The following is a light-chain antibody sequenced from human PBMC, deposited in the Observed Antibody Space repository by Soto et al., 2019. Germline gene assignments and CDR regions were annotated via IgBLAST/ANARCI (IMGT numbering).Light chain of an antibody. CDR2: EDN. Sequence: NFMLTQPHSVSESPGKTVTISYTGSGGGIATNSVQWCQQRPGSVPTTVIYEDNQRPSGVPDRFSGSIDSSSNSASLTISGLKPEDEADYYCQSSQDDFGVFGGGTKLTVL. CDR3: QSSQDDFGV. V-gene: IGLV6-57*02. J-gene: IGLJ3*02. CDR1: GGGIATNS.